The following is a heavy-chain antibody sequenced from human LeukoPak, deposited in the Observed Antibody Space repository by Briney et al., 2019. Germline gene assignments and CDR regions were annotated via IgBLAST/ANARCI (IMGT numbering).Heavy chain of an antibody. CDR1: GFTFSNYA. CDR3: VKAAGSWYGYFDY. J-gene: IGHJ4*02. Sequence: GGSLRLSCSASGFTFSNYATRWVRQAPGKGLEYVSTISDNGGNTNYADSVKGRFTISRDNSKNTLYLQMSSLRPEDTAVYYCVKAAGSWYGYFDYWGQGTLVTVSS. CDR2: ISDNGGNT. V-gene: IGHV3-64D*06. D-gene: IGHD6-13*01.